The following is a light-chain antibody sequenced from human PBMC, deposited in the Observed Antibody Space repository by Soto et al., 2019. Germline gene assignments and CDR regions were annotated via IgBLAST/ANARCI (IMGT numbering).Light chain of an antibody. CDR3: SSYKPCNPRQIV. Sequence: QSALTQPASVSGSPGQSITISCTGTSSDVGGYNYVSWYQQHPGKAPKFMIYDVSNRPSGVSNRFSGSKSGNTASLTISGPQAEDGADFSSSSYKPCNPRQIVFVTGTKVTVL. CDR2: DVS. V-gene: IGLV2-14*01. J-gene: IGLJ1*01. CDR1: SSDVGGYNY.